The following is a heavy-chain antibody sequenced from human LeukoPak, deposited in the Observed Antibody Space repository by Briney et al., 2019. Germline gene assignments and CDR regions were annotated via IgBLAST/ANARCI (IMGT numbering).Heavy chain of an antibody. CDR2: ISGTGSIT. CDR3: AKANSELPLDY. CDR1: GVMFDISA. D-gene: IGHD1-26*01. J-gene: IGHJ4*02. Sequence: PGGSLRLSCAASGVMFDISAMSWVRQAPGKGLEWVSVISGTGSITYSIDSVKGRFTISRDNSKNTLYLQMNSLRAEDTAVYYCAKANSELPLDYWGQGTLVTVSS. V-gene: IGHV3-23*01.